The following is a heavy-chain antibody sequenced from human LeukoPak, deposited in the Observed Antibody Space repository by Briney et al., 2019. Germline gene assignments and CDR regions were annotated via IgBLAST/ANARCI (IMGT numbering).Heavy chain of an antibody. Sequence: GGSLRLSCAASGFTFTKYWMTWVRQAPGKGLEWVANIKQDGSEKFYVDSVKGRFTISRDNAKNSLDLQISSLGAEDTAVYYCARGLDCRSTSCYLDNWGQGTLVTVSS. CDR1: GFTFTKYW. CDR3: ARGLDCRSTSCYLDN. J-gene: IGHJ4*02. CDR2: IKQDGSEK. V-gene: IGHV3-7*01. D-gene: IGHD2-2*01.